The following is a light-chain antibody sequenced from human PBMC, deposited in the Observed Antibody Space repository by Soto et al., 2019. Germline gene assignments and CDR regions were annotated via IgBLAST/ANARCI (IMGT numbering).Light chain of an antibody. Sequence: EIVMTQSPATLSVSPGETATLSCRASQRVGINLAWYQQKPGQAPRLLIYSASTRASGIPDRFSGSGSGTEFTLTISRMQSEDFAFFYCQQSDGWPRTFGQGTKVEIK. V-gene: IGKV3-15*01. J-gene: IGKJ1*01. CDR2: SAS. CDR1: QRVGIN. CDR3: QQSDGWPRT.